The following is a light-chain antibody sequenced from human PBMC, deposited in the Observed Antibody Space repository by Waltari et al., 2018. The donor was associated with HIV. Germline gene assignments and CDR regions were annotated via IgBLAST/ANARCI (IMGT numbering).Light chain of an antibody. CDR3: QSADHSDSCV. CDR2: KDS. J-gene: IGLJ1*01. Sequence: SYELTQPPSVSVSPGQTARITCSGDTLPSKYTSWYQQKPGQAPIVVIFKDSERPSGIPERFSGSISGTTVTLTISEVQTEDEADYYCQSADHSDSCVFGTGTTLTVL. CDR1: TLPSKY. V-gene: IGLV3-25*03.